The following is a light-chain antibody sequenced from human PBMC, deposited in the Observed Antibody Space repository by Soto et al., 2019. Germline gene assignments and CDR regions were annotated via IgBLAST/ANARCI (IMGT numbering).Light chain of an antibody. CDR1: QSVSSN. Sequence: EIVMTQSPATLSVSPGDRATLSCRASQSVSSNLACYQQKPGQAPRLLIYGASTRATGIPARFSGSRSGPEFTLTISSLQSEDFSVYYGQHYNNWPPYTFGQGTNLDIK. CDR2: GAS. V-gene: IGKV3-15*01. J-gene: IGKJ2*01. CDR3: QHYNNWPPYT.